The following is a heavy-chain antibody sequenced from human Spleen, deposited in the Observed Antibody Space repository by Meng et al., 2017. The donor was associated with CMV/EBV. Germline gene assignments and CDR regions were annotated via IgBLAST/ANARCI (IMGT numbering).Heavy chain of an antibody. J-gene: IGHJ4*02. Sequence: GGSLRLSCAASGFIFSSYSMNWVRQAPGKGLEWVSSISSSSSYIHYADSVKGRFTISRDNAKISLYLQMNSLRVEDTAVYYCTREHLVTYDYWGQGTLVTVSS. CDR1: GFIFSSYS. CDR2: ISSSSSYI. D-gene: IGHD6-13*01. V-gene: IGHV3-21*01. CDR3: TREHLVTYDY.